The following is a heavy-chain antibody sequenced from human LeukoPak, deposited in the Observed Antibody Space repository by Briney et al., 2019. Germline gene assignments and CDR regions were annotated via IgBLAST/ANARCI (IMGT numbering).Heavy chain of an antibody. CDR1: GFTFSTYS. J-gene: IGHJ3*02. Sequence: GGSLRLSCAASGFTFSTYSVNWVRQAPGKGLEWVSSISGSSSYIYYADSVKGRFTISRDNAKNSLYLQMNSLRAEDTAVYFCARDRHYDSGGGLDDALDIWGQGTMVTVSS. CDR2: ISGSSSYI. V-gene: IGHV3-21*01. CDR3: ARDRHYDSGGGLDDALDI. D-gene: IGHD3-22*01.